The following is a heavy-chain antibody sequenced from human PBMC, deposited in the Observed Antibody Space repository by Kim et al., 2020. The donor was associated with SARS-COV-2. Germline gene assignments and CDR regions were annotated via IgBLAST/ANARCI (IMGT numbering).Heavy chain of an antibody. CDR1: GGSISSSSYY. V-gene: IGHV4-39*01. CDR3: ATLQQRYYGSGSYYNPSWFDP. D-gene: IGHD3-10*01. Sequence: SETLSLTCTVSGGSISSSSYYWGWIRQPPGKGLEWIGSIYYSGSTYYNPSLKSRVTISVDTSKNQFSLKLSSVTAADTAVYYCATLQQRYYGSGSYYNPSWFDPWGQGTLVTVSS. CDR2: IYYSGST. J-gene: IGHJ5*02.